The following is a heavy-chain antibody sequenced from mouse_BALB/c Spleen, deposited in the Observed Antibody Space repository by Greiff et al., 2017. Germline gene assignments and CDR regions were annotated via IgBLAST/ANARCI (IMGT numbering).Heavy chain of an antibody. V-gene: IGHV5-6-5*01. CDR2: ISSGGST. CDR3: ARGDYRYDD. D-gene: IGHD2-14*01. J-gene: IGHJ2*01. CDR1: GFTFSSYA. Sequence: EVQLVESGGGLVKPGGSLKLSCAASGFTFSSYAMSWVRQTPEKRLEWVASISSGGSTYYPDSVKGRFTISRDNARNILYLQMSSLRSEDTAMYYCARGDYRYDDWGQGTTLTVSS.